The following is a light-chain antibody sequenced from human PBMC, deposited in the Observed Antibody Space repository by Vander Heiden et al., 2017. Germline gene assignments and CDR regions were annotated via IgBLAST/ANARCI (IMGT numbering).Light chain of an antibody. CDR2: DAS. CDR1: QSVRSN. V-gene: IGKV3-11*01. J-gene: IGKJ4*01. CDR3: QHRSDWPLT. Sequence: EIVLTQSQATLSLSPGDRAILSCRASQSVRSNLAWYQQKAGQAPRLLISDASNRATGIPARFSGSGSGTDFTLTISSLEPEDFAVYYCQHRSDWPLTFGGGTKVEIK.